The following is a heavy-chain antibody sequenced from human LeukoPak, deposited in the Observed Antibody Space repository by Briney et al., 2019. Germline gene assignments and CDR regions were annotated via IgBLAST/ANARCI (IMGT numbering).Heavy chain of an antibody. CDR3: ARGGDHDAFDI. J-gene: IGHJ3*02. CDR2: ISYDGSNK. D-gene: IGHD2-21*02. CDR1: GFTFSSYA. V-gene: IGHV3-30-3*01. Sequence: GRSLRLSCAASGFTFSSYAMHWVRQAPGKGLEWVAVISYDGSNKYYADSVKGRFTISRDNSKNTLYLQMNSLRAEDTAVYYCARGGDHDAFDIWGQGTMVTVSS.